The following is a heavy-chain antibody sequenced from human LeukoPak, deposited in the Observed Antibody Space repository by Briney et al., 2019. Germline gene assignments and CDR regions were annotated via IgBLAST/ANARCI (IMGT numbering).Heavy chain of an antibody. Sequence: SQTLSLICAISGDSVSSNNAAWNWIRQSPSRGLEWLGRTFYRSKWYNDYAVSVKSRITINPDTSKNQFSLQLNSVTPEDTAVYYCARDLAGTTTYYYYMDVWGKGTTVTISS. CDR1: GDSVSSNNAA. CDR3: ARDLAGTTTYYYYMDV. CDR2: TFYRSKWYN. J-gene: IGHJ6*03. D-gene: IGHD1-1*01. V-gene: IGHV6-1*01.